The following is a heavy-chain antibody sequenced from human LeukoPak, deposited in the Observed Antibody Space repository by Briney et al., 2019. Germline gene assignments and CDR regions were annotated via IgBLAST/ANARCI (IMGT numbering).Heavy chain of an antibody. CDR3: ARVEADFWSGYYTGGNNWFDP. V-gene: IGHV1-2*02. J-gene: IGHJ5*02. CDR2: INPNSGGT. CDR1: GYTFTGYY. Sequence: ASVKVSCKASGYTFTGYYMHWVRQAPGQGLEWMGWINPNSGGTNYAQKLQGRVTMTTDTSTSTAYMELRSLRSDDTAVYYCARVEADFWSGYYTGGNNWFDPWGQGTLVTVSS. D-gene: IGHD3-3*01.